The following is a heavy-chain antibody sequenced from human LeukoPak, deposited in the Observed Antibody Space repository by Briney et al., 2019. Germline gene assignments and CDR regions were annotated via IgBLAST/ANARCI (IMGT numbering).Heavy chain of an antibody. Sequence: PSETLSLTCTVSGGSISSYYWSWIRQPPGKGLEWIGYIYYSGSTNYNPSLKSRVTISVDTSKNQFSLKLSSVTAADTAVYYCARGARVADYESWFDPWGQGTLVTVSS. V-gene: IGHV4-59*08. D-gene: IGHD4-17*01. CDR3: ARGARVADYESWFDP. J-gene: IGHJ5*02. CDR2: IYYSGST. CDR1: GGSISSYY.